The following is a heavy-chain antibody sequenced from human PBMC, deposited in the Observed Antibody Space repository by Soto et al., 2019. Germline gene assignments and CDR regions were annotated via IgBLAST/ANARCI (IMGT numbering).Heavy chain of an antibody. CDR2: ISSSGSTI. D-gene: IGHD6-6*01. Sequence: LRLSCAASGFTFSDYYMSWIRQAPGKGLEWVSYISSSGSTIYYADSVKGRFTISRDNAKNSLYLQMNSLRAEDTAVYYCARSRSSSSRGTYDYWGQGTLVTVSS. J-gene: IGHJ4*02. CDR3: ARSRSSSSRGTYDY. CDR1: GFTFSDYY. V-gene: IGHV3-11*01.